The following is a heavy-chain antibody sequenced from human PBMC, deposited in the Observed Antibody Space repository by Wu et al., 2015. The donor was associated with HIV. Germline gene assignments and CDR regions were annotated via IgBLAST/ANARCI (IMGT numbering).Heavy chain of an antibody. V-gene: IGHV1-69*13. CDR3: ARGPHYYGSGVNNWFDP. D-gene: IGHD3-10*01. Sequence: QVQLVQSGAEVKKPGSSVKVSCKASGGTFSSYAISWVRQAPGQGLEWMGRIIPIFGTANYAQKFQGRVTITADESTSTAYMELSSLRSEDTAVYYCARGPHYYGSGVNNWFDPGAREPWSPSPQ. CDR1: GGTFSSYA. J-gene: IGHJ5*02. CDR2: IIPIFGTA.